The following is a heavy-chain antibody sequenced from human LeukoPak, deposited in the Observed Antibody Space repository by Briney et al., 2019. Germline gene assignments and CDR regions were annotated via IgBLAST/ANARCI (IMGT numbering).Heavy chain of an antibody. Sequence: GGSLGLSCAASGFTFSSYSMNWVRQAPGRGLEWVSYISSSSRSIYYADSVKGRFTISRDNANNSLSLQMNSLRDEDTAVYYCVLGSPFDYWGQGTLVTVSS. CDR1: GFTFSSYS. J-gene: IGHJ4*02. CDR2: ISSSSRSI. V-gene: IGHV3-48*02. D-gene: IGHD3-10*01. CDR3: VLGSPFDY.